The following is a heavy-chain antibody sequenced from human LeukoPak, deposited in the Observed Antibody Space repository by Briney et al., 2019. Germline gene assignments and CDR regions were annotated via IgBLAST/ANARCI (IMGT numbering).Heavy chain of an antibody. D-gene: IGHD5-12*01. CDR3: AKAPDSGYAPRRYFEY. Sequence: GMSLRLSCAASGFPFSTYAMHWVRQAPGKGLEWVALIGFDGRNKYHTDTVNGRFTISRDNSKNTLYLQMSSLRPEDTAVYYCAKAPDSGYAPRRYFEYWGQGTQVTVSS. J-gene: IGHJ4*02. V-gene: IGHV3-30*18. CDR2: IGFDGRNK. CDR1: GFPFSTYA.